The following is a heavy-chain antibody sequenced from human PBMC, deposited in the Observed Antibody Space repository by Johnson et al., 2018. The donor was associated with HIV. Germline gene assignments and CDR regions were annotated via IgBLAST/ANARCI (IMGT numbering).Heavy chain of an antibody. CDR3: AKVHSGQLVGYAFDI. CDR2: ISYDGSNK. J-gene: IGHJ3*02. D-gene: IGHD1-26*01. CDR1: GFTFSSYA. V-gene: IGHV3-30*04. Sequence: QVQLVESGGVVVQPGGSLRLSCAASGFTFSSYAMHWVRQAPGKGLEWVAVISYDGSNKYYADSVKGRFTISRDNAKNSLYLQMNSLRAEDTALYYCAKVHSGQLVGYAFDIWGQGTMVTVSS.